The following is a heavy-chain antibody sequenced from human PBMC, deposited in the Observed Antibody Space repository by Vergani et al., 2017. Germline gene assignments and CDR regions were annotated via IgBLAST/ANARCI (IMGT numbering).Heavy chain of an antibody. J-gene: IGHJ6*03. V-gene: IGHV3-30-3*01. CDR1: GFSFSLTN. Sequence: VQLVESGGGLVQPGGSLRLSCTASGFSFSLTNLNWVRQAPGKGLEWVAVISYDGSNKYYADSVKGRFTISRDNSKNTLYLQMNSLRAEDTAVYYCRMTTVTTYYYYMDVWGKGTTVTVSS. D-gene: IGHD4-11*01. CDR3: RMTTVTTYYYYMDV. CDR2: ISYDGSNK.